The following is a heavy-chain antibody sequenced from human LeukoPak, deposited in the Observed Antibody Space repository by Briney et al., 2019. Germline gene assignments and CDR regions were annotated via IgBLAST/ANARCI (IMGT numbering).Heavy chain of an antibody. CDR3: AKGGDSSGWYYFDY. CDR1: GFTFSRYG. CDR2: ISYDGSNK. J-gene: IGHJ4*02. Sequence: PGRSLRLSCAASGFTFSRYGMHWVRQAPGKGLEWVAVISYDGSNKYYADSVKGRFTISRDNSKNTLYLQMNSLRAEDTAVYYCAKGGDSSGWYYFDYWGQGTLVTVSS. D-gene: IGHD6-19*01. V-gene: IGHV3-30*18.